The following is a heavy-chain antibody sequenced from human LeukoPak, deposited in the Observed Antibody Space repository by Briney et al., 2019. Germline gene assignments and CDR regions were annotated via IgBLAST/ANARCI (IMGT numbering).Heavy chain of an antibody. CDR2: IYHSGST. J-gene: IGHJ4*02. CDR1: AYSISSGYY. D-gene: IGHD4-17*01. V-gene: IGHV4-38-2*02. CDR3: ARAGTNLGDYDY. Sequence: SETLSLTCTVSAYSISSGYYWGWIRQPPGKGLEWIGSIYHSGSTYYNPSLKSRVTISADTSKNEFSLKLSSVTAADTAVYYCARAGTNLGDYDYWGQGTLVTVSS.